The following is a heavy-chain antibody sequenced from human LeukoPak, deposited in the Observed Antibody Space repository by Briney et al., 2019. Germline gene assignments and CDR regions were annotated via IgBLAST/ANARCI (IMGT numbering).Heavy chain of an antibody. CDR2: MNEDGRRT. CDR1: GFTLSSSW. V-gene: IGHV3-74*01. J-gene: IGHJ4*02. CDR3: VRDFGGEDDF. D-gene: IGHD2-15*01. Sequence: GGSRRLSCEASGFTLSSSWMHWVRQVPGEGLVWVARMNEDGRRTDVAGSVRGRFTISRDIAKNTLFLQMNSLRVEDTAVYHCVRDFGGEDDFWGQGTLVAVSS.